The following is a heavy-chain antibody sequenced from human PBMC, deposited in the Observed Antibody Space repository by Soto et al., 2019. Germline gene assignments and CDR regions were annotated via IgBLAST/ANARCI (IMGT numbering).Heavy chain of an antibody. V-gene: IGHV3-21*01. CDR1: GFTFSSYS. CDR3: ARDRQSTPWYAADY. J-gene: IGHJ4*02. Sequence: LRLSCEGSGFTFSSYSMNWVRQAPGKGLEWVSSISGSGGYIYYADSVKGRFTISRDNAKNSLYLQMTSLRDEDTALYYCARDRQSTPWYAADYWGQGSLVPVXS. CDR2: ISGSGGYI. D-gene: IGHD6-13*01.